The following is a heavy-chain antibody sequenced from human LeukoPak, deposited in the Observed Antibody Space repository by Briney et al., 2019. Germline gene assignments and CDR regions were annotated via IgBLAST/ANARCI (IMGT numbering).Heavy chain of an antibody. CDR2: ISGHSGNA. D-gene: IGHD6-13*01. J-gene: IGHJ4*02. Sequence: ASVKVSCNTSGYTFTNFGLTWVRQAPGQGFEWLGWISGHSGNANYAQKFQDRVVMTTDRSTGTAYMELRSVRSDDTAVYYCARCYSSSWQRLDNWGQGTLVIVSS. CDR1: GYTFTNFG. CDR3: ARCYSSSWQRLDN. V-gene: IGHV1-18*01.